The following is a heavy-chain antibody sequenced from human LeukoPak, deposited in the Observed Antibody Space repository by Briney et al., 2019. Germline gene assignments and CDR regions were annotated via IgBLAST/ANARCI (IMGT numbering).Heavy chain of an antibody. CDR3: SRLRGYSYGFADY. V-gene: IGHV3-48*03. Sequence: GGSLRLSCAASGFTFSSFGLNWVRQAPGKGLEWVSYISSSGNTMDYIDSVKGRFTISRDNAKHSLYLQLNDLRVEDTAVYYCSRLRGYSYGFADYWGQGTLVTVSS. D-gene: IGHD5-18*01. J-gene: IGHJ4*02. CDR1: GFTFSSFG. CDR2: ISSSGNTM.